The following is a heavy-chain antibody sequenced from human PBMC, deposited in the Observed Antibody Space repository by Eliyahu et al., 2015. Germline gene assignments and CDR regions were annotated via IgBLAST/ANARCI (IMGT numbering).Heavy chain of an antibody. Sequence: EVQLVESGGGLVQPGRSLRLSCVASGFTFGGFGMHWVRQVPGKGPQWVXGIXWNGDNXAYGDSVKGRXTIXRDDAKQSLYLQMNNLRIEDTALYYXAKDVGTIARNMAHWGQGTLVTVSS. J-gene: IGHJ4*02. D-gene: IGHD2-21*01. CDR2: IXWNGDNX. V-gene: IGHV3-9*01. CDR1: GFTFGGFG. CDR3: AKDVGTIARNMAH.